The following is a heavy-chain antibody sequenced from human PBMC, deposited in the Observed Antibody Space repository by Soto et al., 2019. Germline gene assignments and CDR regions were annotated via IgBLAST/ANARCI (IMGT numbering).Heavy chain of an antibody. Sequence: GGSLRLSCAASGFPFSIYAMHWVRQSPGKGLEWVAVISYDGSNKYYADSVKGRFTISRDNSKNTLYLQMNSLRAEDTAVYYCASSPTVTNYSSYGMDVWGQGTTVTVSS. V-gene: IGHV3-30-3*01. CDR2: ISYDGSNK. CDR1: GFPFSIYA. CDR3: ASSPTVTNYSSYGMDV. J-gene: IGHJ6*02. D-gene: IGHD4-4*01.